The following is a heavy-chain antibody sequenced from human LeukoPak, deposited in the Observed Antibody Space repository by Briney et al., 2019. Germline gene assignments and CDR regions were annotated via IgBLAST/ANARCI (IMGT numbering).Heavy chain of an antibody. CDR1: GGSFSGYY. V-gene: IGHV4-34*01. Sequence: PSETLSLTCAVYGGSFSGYYWSWIRQPPGKGLEWIGEINHSGSTNYNPSLKSRVTISVDTSKNQFSLKLSSVTAADTAVYYCARLGRITMVRGRWEKTPFDYWGQGTLVTVSS. CDR3: ARLGRITMVRGRWEKTPFDY. J-gene: IGHJ4*02. CDR2: INHSGST. D-gene: IGHD3-10*01.